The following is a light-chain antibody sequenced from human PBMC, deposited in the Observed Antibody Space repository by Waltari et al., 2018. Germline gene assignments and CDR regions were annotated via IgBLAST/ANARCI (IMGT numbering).Light chain of an antibody. J-gene: IGKJ4*01. CDR1: QSVRNY. Sequence: DIVLTQSPATLSLSPAERATPSCRASQSVRNYLAWYQQKPGQAPRLLLYGVSNRATGIPARFSGSGSGTDFTLTISSLEPEDFAVYYCQQRSSWPLTFGGGTKVEIK. V-gene: IGKV3-11*01. CDR2: GVS. CDR3: QQRSSWPLT.